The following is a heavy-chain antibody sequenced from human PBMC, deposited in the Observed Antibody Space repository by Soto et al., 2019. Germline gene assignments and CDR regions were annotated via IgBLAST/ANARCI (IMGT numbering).Heavy chain of an antibody. CDR2: ISAYNGNT. CDR3: ARQSGRGNVEGSSWYLSYYYYGMDV. V-gene: IGHV1-18*01. J-gene: IGHJ6*02. CDR1: GYTFTSYG. D-gene: IGHD6-13*01. Sequence: GASVKVSCKASGYTFTSYGISWVRQAPGQGLEWMGWISAYNGNTNYAQKLQGRVTMTTDTSTSTAYMELRSLRSDDTAVYYCARQSGRGNVEGSSWYLSYYYYGMDVWG.